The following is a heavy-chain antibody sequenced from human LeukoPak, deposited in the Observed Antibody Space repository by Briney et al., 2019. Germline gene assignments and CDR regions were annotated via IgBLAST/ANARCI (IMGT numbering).Heavy chain of an antibody. CDR2: ISGSGGST. CDR3: AKVLVGPTYYFDY. J-gene: IGHJ4*02. D-gene: IGHD1-26*01. Sequence: PGGSLRLPCAASGFTFSSYAMSWVRQAPGKGLEWVSAISGSGGSTYYADSVKGRFTISRDNSKNTLYLQMNSLRAEDTAIYYCAKVLVGPTYYFDYWGQGTLVTVSS. V-gene: IGHV3-23*01. CDR1: GFTFSSYA.